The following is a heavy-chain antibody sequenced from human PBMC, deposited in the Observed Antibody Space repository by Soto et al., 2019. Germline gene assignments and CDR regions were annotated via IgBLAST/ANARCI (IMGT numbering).Heavy chain of an antibody. J-gene: IGHJ6*03. V-gene: IGHV2-5*02. D-gene: IGHD6-6*01. CDR3: AHRHPEEIAARPQQYYYYYYMDV. CDR1: GFSLSTSGVG. CDR2: IYWDDDK. Sequence: GSGPTLVNPTQTLTLTCTFSGFSLSTSGVGVGWIRQPPGKALEWLALIYWDDDKRYSPSLKSRLTITKDTSKNQVVLTMTNMDPVHTATYSCAHRHPEEIAARPQQYYYYYYMDVWGKGTTVTVSS.